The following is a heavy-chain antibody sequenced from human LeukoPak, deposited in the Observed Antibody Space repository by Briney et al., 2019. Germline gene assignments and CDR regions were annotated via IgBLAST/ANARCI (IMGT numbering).Heavy chain of an antibody. Sequence: SETLSLTCTVSGGSISSYYWSWIRQPPGKGLEWIGSLYYGVNTYYKPSLKSRVTISVDTSLNQFSLILTSVTAADTGVYYCARLRVQQLASSYYMDVWGKGTTVTVSS. CDR1: GGSISSYY. D-gene: IGHD6-13*01. J-gene: IGHJ6*03. CDR2: LYYGVNT. V-gene: IGHV4-59*08. CDR3: ARLRVQQLASSYYMDV.